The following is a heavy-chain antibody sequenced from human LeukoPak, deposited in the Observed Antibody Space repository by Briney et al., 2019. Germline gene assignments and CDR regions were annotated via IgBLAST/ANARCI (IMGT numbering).Heavy chain of an antibody. CDR2: TNHSGST. D-gene: IGHD5-12*01. CDR1: GGSFSGYY. CDR3: ARRRATISYFDY. J-gene: IGHJ4*02. V-gene: IGHV4-34*01. Sequence: SETLSLACAVYGGSFSGYYWSWIRQPPGKGREWIGETNHSGSTNYNPSLKSRFTISVDTAKNQFSLKLSSVTAADTAVYYCARRRATISYFDYWGQGTLVTVSS.